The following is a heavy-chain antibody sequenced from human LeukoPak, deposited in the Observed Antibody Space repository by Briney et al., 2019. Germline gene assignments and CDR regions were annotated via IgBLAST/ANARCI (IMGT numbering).Heavy chain of an antibody. CDR2: ISGDGT. J-gene: IGHJ5*02. CDR1: GFTFSVYG. V-gene: IGHV3-23*01. D-gene: IGHD3-22*01. Sequence: PGGSLRLTCAASGFTFSVYGMSWVRQAPGKGLEWVSAISGDGTYYADSVKGRFTISRDNSKNTLYLQMNSLRAEDTAVYYCAKGNYYDSSAYNWFDPWGQGTLVTVSS. CDR3: AKGNYYDSSAYNWFDP.